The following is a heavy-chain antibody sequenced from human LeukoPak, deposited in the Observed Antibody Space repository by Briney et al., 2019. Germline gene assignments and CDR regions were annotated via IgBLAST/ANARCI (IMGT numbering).Heavy chain of an antibody. J-gene: IGHJ4*02. Sequence: ASVKVSCKASGYTFSNYGFSWVRQAPGQGLEWMGWISAYNGNTNYAQKLQGRVTMTTDTSTSTAYMELRSLRSDDTAVYYCAREYSSGPTDYWGQGTLVTVSS. CDR2: ISAYNGNT. V-gene: IGHV1-18*01. D-gene: IGHD6-19*01. CDR3: AREYSSGPTDY. CDR1: GYTFSNYG.